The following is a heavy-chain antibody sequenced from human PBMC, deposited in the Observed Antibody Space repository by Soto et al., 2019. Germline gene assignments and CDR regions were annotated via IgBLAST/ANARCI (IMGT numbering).Heavy chain of an antibody. D-gene: IGHD6-13*01. CDR3: AKDLVAAAAS. J-gene: IGHJ5*02. CDR1: GFTFSNYA. CDR2: ISESGGRT. V-gene: IGHV3-23*01. Sequence: DGQLLESGGGLGQSGGSLRLSRVGSGFTFSNYAMSWVRQAPGKGLEWVSGISESGGRTHYADSVRGRFAISRDNSKNTVYLQMNSLRAEDTAVYYCAKDLVAAAASWGQGTLVTVSS.